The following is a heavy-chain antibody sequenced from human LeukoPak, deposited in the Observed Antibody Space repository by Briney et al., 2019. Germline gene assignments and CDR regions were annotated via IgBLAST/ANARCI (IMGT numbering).Heavy chain of an antibody. Sequence: ASVKVSCKASGYTFTSYGISWVRQAPGQGLEWMGWISAYNGNTNYAQKLQGRVTMTTDTSTSTAYMELRSLRSDDTAVYYCARGQGNRLLWVGESLSNINPLDYWGQGTLVTVSS. CDR3: ARGQGNRLLWVGESLSNINPLDY. CDR2: ISAYNGNT. V-gene: IGHV1-18*01. CDR1: GYTFTSYG. J-gene: IGHJ4*02. D-gene: IGHD3-10*01.